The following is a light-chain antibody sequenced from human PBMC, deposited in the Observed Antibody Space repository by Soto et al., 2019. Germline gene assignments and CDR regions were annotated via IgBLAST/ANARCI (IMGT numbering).Light chain of an antibody. V-gene: IGLV2-14*01. J-gene: IGLJ3*02. CDR1: SSDADDYNF. CDR2: EVR. Sequence: QSALTQPASVSGSPGQSITICCTGTSSDADDYNFVSWYQQYPGTAPKLMIYEVRNRPSGVSNRFSGSKSGITASLTISGLQAEDEADYYCCSFAGSNSWVFGGGTKLTVL. CDR3: CSFAGSNSWV.